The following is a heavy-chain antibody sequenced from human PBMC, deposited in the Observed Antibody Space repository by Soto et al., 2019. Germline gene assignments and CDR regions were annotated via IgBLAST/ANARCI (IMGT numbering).Heavy chain of an antibody. J-gene: IGHJ4*02. CDR3: AKDRAAGSSWFLSPHTPSDY. D-gene: IGHD6-13*01. CDR2: ISYDGSNK. V-gene: IGHV3-30*18. Sequence: QVQLVESGGGVVQPGRSLRLSCAASGFTFSSYGMHWVRQAPGKGLEWVAVISYDGSNKYYADSVKGRFTIPRDNSKNTLYLQMNSLRAEDTAVYYCAKDRAAGSSWFLSPHTPSDYWGQGTLVTVSS. CDR1: GFTFSSYG.